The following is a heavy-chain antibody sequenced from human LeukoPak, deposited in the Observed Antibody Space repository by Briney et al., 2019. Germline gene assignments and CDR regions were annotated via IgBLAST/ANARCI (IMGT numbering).Heavy chain of an antibody. D-gene: IGHD6-13*01. J-gene: IGHJ5*02. CDR3: ARRSAAGTPLRFDP. CDR2: IYYSGST. Sequence: PSETLSLTCTVSGGSISSSSYYWGWIRQPPGKGLEWIGSIYYSGSTYYNPSLKSRATISVDTSKNQFSLKLSSVTAADTAVYYCARRSAAGTPLRFDPWGQGTLVTVSS. V-gene: IGHV4-39*07. CDR1: GGSISSSSYY.